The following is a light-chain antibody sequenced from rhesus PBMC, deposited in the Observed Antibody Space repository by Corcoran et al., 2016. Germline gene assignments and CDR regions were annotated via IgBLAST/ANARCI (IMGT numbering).Light chain of an antibody. V-gene: IGKV1-22*01. CDR3: QQYSSSPFT. J-gene: IGKJ3*01. Sequence: DIQMTQSPSSLSASVGDTVTITFRASQSISSWLAWYQQKPGKAPKLLIYKSSSLQSGVPSRFSGSGSGTDFTLTISSLQSEDFATYYCQQYSSSPFTFGPGTKLDIK. CDR2: KSS. CDR1: QSISSW.